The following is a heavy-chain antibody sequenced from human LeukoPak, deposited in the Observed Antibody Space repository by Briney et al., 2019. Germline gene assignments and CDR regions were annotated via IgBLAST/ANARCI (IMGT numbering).Heavy chain of an antibody. CDR3: ARYGGTKRHYDQFDY. V-gene: IGHV4-61*02. Sequence: PSQTLSLTCTVSGGSINSGSYYWSWIRQPAGKGLEWIGRIYTSGSTNYNSSLKSRVTISVDTSKNQFSLKLSSVTAADTAVYYCARYGGTKRHYDQFDYWGQGTLVTVSS. CDR1: GGSINSGSYY. D-gene: IGHD4-17*01. J-gene: IGHJ4*02. CDR2: IYTSGST.